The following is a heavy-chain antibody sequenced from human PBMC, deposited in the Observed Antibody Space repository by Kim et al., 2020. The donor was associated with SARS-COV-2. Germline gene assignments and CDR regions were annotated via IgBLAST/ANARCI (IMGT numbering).Heavy chain of an antibody. Sequence: SETLSLTCAVYGGSFSGYYWSWIRQPPGKGLEWIGEINHSGSTNYNPSLKSRVTISVDTSKNQFSLKLSSVTAADTAVYYCARGDKYSGSYWAAKTYGNFDYWDQGTLVTVSS. V-gene: IGHV4-34*01. CDR1: GGSFSGYY. D-gene: IGHD1-26*01. CDR2: INHSGST. CDR3: ARGDKYSGSYWAAKTYGNFDY. J-gene: IGHJ4*02.